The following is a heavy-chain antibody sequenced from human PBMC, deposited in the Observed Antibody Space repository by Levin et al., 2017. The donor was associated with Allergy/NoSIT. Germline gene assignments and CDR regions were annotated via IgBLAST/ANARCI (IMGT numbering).Heavy chain of an antibody. CDR2: IYYSGST. J-gene: IGHJ4*02. V-gene: IGHV4-61*01. Sequence: SQTLSLTCTVSGGSVSSGSYYWSWIRQPPGKGLEWIGYIYYSGSTNYNPSLKSRVTISVDTSKNQFSLKLSSVTAADTAVYYCARDPIWFGELAYFDYWGQGTLVTVSS. CDR1: GGSVSSGSYY. CDR3: ARDPIWFGELAYFDY. D-gene: IGHD3-10*01.